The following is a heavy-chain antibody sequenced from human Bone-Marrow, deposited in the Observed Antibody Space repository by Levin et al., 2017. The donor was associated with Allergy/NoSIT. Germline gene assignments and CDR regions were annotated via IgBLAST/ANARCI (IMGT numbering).Heavy chain of an antibody. CDR3: AKDHYGLGIHHSYYYGMDV. Sequence: QPGGSLRLSCAASGFTFSSYGMHWVRQAPGKGLQCVAVISYDGSDKDYADSVRGRFTISRDNSRNTVDLLIHSLRAEDTAVYYCAKDHYGLGIHHSYYYGMDVWGQGTTVTVSS. CDR1: GFTFSSYG. V-gene: IGHV3-30*18. J-gene: IGHJ6*02. CDR2: ISYDGSDK. D-gene: IGHD3-10*01.